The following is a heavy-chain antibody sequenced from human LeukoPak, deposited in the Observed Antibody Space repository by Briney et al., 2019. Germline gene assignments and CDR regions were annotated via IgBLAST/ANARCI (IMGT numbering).Heavy chain of an antibody. CDR2: IRYDGSKK. Sequence: PGGSLRLSCAAYGFTFSTYGMHWVRQAPGKGLEWVAFIRYDGSKKYYSDSVKGRFTISRDNSKNTLYLQMNSLRAEDTAVYYCAKEGGSGSYMDWGQGTLVTVSS. CDR3: AKEGGSGSYMD. J-gene: IGHJ4*02. D-gene: IGHD3-10*01. CDR1: GFTFSTYG. V-gene: IGHV3-30*02.